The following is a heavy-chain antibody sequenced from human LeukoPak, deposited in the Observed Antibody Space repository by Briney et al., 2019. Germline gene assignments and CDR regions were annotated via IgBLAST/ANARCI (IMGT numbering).Heavy chain of an antibody. CDR3: AREEVGGDFSKFDY. J-gene: IGHJ4*02. CDR1: GFRYSSYW. Sequence: GGSQTLFCTPSGFRYSSYWMHGARQVPGKGLVCLSRINGDGNTINYADSVKGRFTISRDNAKNTVSLQMNSLRAEDTAVYYCAREEVGGDFSKFDYWGQGTLVTVSS. CDR2: INGDGNTI. V-gene: IGHV3-74*01. D-gene: IGHD2-21*01.